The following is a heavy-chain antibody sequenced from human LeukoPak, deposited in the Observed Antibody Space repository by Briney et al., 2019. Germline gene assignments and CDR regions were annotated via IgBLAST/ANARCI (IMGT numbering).Heavy chain of an antibody. Sequence: GASMKVSCKASGGTFSSYAISWVRQAPGQGLEWMGGIIPIFGTANYAQKFQGRVTITADESTSTAYMELSSLRSEDTAVYYCARGYYDSSGYYIPPRFDYWGQGTLVTVSS. J-gene: IGHJ4*02. D-gene: IGHD3-22*01. CDR1: GGTFSSYA. V-gene: IGHV1-69*13. CDR2: IIPIFGTA. CDR3: ARGYYDSSGYYIPPRFDY.